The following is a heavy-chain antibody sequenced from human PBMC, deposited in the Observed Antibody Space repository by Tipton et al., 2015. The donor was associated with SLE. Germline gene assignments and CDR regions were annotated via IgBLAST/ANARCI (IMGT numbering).Heavy chain of an antibody. Sequence: SLRLSCAASGFTFDDYTMHWVRQAPGKGLEWVSLISWDGGSTYYADSVKGRFTISRDNSKNSLYLQMNSLRAEDTAVYYCARAPKRQWAYFDYWGQGTLVTVSS. V-gene: IGHV3-43*01. CDR3: ARAPKRQWAYFDY. CDR2: ISWDGGST. D-gene: IGHD6-19*01. J-gene: IGHJ4*02. CDR1: GFTFDDYT.